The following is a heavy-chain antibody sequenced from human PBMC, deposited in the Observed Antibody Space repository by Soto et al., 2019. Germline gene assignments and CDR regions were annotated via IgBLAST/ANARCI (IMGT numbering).Heavy chain of an antibody. CDR3: ARDYRASYPAYYYYGMDV. V-gene: IGHV4-31*03. CDR2: IYYSGST. D-gene: IGHD3-16*02. J-gene: IGHJ6*02. Sequence: QVQLQESGPGLVKPSQTLSLTCTVSGGSISSGGYYWSWIRRHPGKGLEWIGYIYYSGSTYYNPSLKSRVTISVDTSKNQFSLKLSSVTAADTAVYYCARDYRASYPAYYYYGMDVWGQGTTVTVSS. CDR1: GGSISSGGYY.